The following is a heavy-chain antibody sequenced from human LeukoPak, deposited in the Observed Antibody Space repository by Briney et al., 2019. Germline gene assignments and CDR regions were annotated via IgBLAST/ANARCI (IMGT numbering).Heavy chain of an antibody. V-gene: IGHV3-21*01. CDR3: ARGLSSSQTYDYVWDHTLFDP. J-gene: IGHJ5*02. CDR2: ISGSSSYI. CDR1: GFTFSTYS. D-gene: IGHD3-16*01. Sequence: PGGSLRLSCAASGFTFSTYSMNWVRQAPGKGLEWVSSISGSSSYIYYADSVKGRFTISRDNAKNSLNLQMNSLRAEDTAVYYCARGLSSSQTYDYVWDHTLFDPWGQGTLVTVSS.